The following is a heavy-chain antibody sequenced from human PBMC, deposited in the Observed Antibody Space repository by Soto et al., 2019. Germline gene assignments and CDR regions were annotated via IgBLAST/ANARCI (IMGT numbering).Heavy chain of an antibody. CDR3: ARDPYCSGGSCYIGRGHYFDY. Sequence: QVQLQESGPGLVKPSQTLSLTCTVSGGSISSGGYYWSWIRQHPGKGQEWIGYIYYSGSTYYNPSLKSRVTISVDTSKNQFSLKLSSVTAADTAVYYCARDPYCSGGSCYIGRGHYFDYWGQGTLVTVSS. V-gene: IGHV4-31*03. CDR1: GGSISSGGYY. J-gene: IGHJ4*02. D-gene: IGHD2-15*01. CDR2: IYYSGST.